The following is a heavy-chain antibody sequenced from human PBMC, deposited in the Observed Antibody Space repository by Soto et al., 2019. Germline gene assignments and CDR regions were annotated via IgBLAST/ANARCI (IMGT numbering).Heavy chain of an antibody. CDR1: GFTFSSYA. Sequence: ESGGGVVQSGRSLRLSCAASGFTFSSYAMHWVRQAPGMGLEWVAVISYDGSSKYYADSVKGRFTISRDNSKNTLYLQMNSLRAEDTAVYYCARDYYRFNSGYGFSMDVWGQGTTVTVSS. D-gene: IGHD5-12*01. V-gene: IGHV3-30-3*01. CDR2: ISYDGSSK. J-gene: IGHJ6*02. CDR3: ARDYYRFNSGYGFSMDV.